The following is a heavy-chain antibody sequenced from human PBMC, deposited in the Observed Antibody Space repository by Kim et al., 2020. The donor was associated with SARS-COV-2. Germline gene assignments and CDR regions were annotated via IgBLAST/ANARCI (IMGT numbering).Heavy chain of an antibody. J-gene: IGHJ5*02. CDR2: INTNTGNP. V-gene: IGHV7-4-1*02. CDR3: VRDQAVAASFNWLDP. Sequence: ASVKVSCKASGYTFTTYAINWVRHAPGQGLEWMGWINTNTGNPTYAQGFTGRFVFSLDSSVSTAYLQISSLKAEDSAVYCCVRDQAVAASFNWLDPWGLGTLVTVSS. CDR1: GYTFTTYA. D-gene: IGHD2-15*01.